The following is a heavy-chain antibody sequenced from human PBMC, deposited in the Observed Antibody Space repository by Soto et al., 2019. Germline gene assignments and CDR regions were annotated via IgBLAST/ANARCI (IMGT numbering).Heavy chain of an antibody. J-gene: IGHJ6*02. D-gene: IGHD5-18*01. CDR3: ARDGGYSYGLYYYYGMDV. Sequence: ASVKGTCTASGYTFTSYGISWVRPAPGQGLEWMGWISAYNGNTNYAQKLQGRVTMTTDTSTSTAYMELRSLRSDDTAVYYCARDGGYSYGLYYYYGMDVWGQGTTVTVSS. CDR2: ISAYNGNT. CDR1: GYTFTSYG. V-gene: IGHV1-18*04.